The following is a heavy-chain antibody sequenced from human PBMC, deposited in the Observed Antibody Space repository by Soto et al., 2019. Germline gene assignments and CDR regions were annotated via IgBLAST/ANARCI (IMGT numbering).Heavy chain of an antibody. CDR1: GGSISSSSYY. CDR2: IYYSGST. D-gene: IGHD3-10*01. J-gene: IGHJ4*02. CDR3: ARLWAKGSGSQRDFDY. Sequence: QLQLQESGPGLVKPSETLSLTCTVSGGSISSSSYYWGWIRQPPGKGLEWIGSIYYSGSTYYNPSLKGRVTMSVDTSKNQFSLKLSSVTAADTAVYYCARLWAKGSGSQRDFDYWGQGTLVTVSS. V-gene: IGHV4-39*01.